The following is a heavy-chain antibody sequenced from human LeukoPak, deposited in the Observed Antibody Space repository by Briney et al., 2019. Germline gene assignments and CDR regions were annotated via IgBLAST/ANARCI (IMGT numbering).Heavy chain of an antibody. J-gene: IGHJ5*02. CDR2: IYYSGST. V-gene: IGHV4-39*07. D-gene: IGHD3-22*01. CDR1: GDSVSSSSYH. Sequence: SETLSLTCTVSGDSVSSSSYHWAWIRQPPGKGLEWIGSIYYSGSTFYSPSLKSRVTISLDTSKNQFSLRLSSVTAADTAVYYCAPELVVISARWFDPWGQGTLVTVSS. CDR3: APELVVISARWFDP.